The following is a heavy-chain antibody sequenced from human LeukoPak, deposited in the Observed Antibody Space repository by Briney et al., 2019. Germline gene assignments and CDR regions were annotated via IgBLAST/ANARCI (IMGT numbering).Heavy chain of an antibody. D-gene: IGHD2-2*02. CDR1: VGSIISYY. V-gene: IGHV4-4*07. Sequence: SETLSLTCTVSVGSIISYYWSWIRQPAGKGLEWIGRIYTRGSTNYNPSLKSRVTMSLDTSKNQFSLKLRSVTAADTAVYYCARVARSIVVVPAAIGDSGYDKNYYYYYYMDVWGKGTTVTASS. CDR3: ARVARSIVVVPAAIGDSGYDKNYYYYYYMDV. J-gene: IGHJ6*03. CDR2: IYTRGST.